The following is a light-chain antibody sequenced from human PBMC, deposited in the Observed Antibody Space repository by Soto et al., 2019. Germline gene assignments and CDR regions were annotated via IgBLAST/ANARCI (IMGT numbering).Light chain of an antibody. J-gene: IGLJ2*01. CDR3: AAWDGSLNGVV. Sequence: QPVLSQPPSASGTPGQRVTISCSGSSSNIGSYTVNWYQQLPGTAPKLLIYSNDQRPSGVPDRFSGSKSGTSASLAISGLQSEDETDYYCAAWDGSLNGVVFGGGTKLTVL. V-gene: IGLV1-44*01. CDR2: SND. CDR1: SSNIGSYT.